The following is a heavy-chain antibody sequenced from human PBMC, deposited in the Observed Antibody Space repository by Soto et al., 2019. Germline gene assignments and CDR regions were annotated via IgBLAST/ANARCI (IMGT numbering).Heavy chain of an antibody. CDR1: GFTFRNCA. Sequence: EVQLLESGGGLVQPGGSLRLSCAASGFTFRNCAMSWVRQAPGKGLEWVSSISRSGGTTYYADSVKGRFTISRDNSKNTLYLQMNSLRAEDTAVYYCAKAAPFHGSGSYLPFDPWGQGTLVTVSS. CDR3: AKAAPFHGSGSYLPFDP. V-gene: IGHV3-23*01. J-gene: IGHJ5*02. CDR2: ISRSGGTT. D-gene: IGHD3-10*01.